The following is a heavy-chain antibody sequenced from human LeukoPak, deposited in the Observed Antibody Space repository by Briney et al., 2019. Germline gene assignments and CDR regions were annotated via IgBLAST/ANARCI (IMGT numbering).Heavy chain of an antibody. J-gene: IGHJ4*02. V-gene: IGHV3-30*02. CDR1: GFTFSSYG. D-gene: IGHD2-2*01. CDR2: IRYDGSNK. CDR3: ANSLGYCSSTSCYDLFDY. Sequence: GGSLRLSCAASGFTFSSYGMHWVRQAPGKGLEWVAFIRYDGSNKYYADSVKGRFTISRDNSKNTLYLQMNSLGAEDTAVYYCANSLGYCSSTSCYDLFDYWGQGTLVTVSS.